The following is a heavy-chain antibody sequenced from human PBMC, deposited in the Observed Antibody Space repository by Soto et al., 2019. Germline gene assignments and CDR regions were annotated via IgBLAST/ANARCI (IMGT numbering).Heavy chain of an antibody. CDR1: GFTFSDHY. J-gene: IGHJ4*02. Sequence: EVQLVESGGGLVQPGGSLRLSCVASGFTFSDHYMDWVRQAPGKGLEWVGRIRKKANGYTTEYAASVMGRFSISRADPGNSLYLQMNSLKTEDTAVYYCARVGTYSGHYIFDYWGQGTLVTVSS. CDR3: ARVGTYSGHYIFDY. D-gene: IGHD3-3*01. V-gene: IGHV3-72*01. CDR2: IRKKANGYTT.